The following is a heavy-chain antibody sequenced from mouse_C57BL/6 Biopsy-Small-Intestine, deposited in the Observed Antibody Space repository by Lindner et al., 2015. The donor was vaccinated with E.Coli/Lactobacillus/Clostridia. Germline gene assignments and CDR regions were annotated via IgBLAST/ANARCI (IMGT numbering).Heavy chain of an antibody. CDR1: GYSFTDYN. V-gene: IGHV1-39*01. D-gene: IGHD2-5*01. CDR2: INPNYGTT. J-gene: IGHJ2*01. Sequence: VQLQESGAELARPGASVKISCKASGYSFTDYNMNWVKQSNGKSLEWIGVINPNYGTTSYNQKFKGKATLTVDQSSSTAYMQLNSLTSEDSAVYYCLCVFPYYSNPYYWGQGTTLTVSS. CDR3: LCVFPYYSNPYY.